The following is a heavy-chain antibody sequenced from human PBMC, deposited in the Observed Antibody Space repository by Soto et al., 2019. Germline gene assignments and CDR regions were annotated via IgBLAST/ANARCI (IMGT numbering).Heavy chain of an antibody. CDR2: IYHSGST. CDR3: AKHGYHAYFQY. V-gene: IGHV4-61*08. D-gene: IGHD5-18*01. CDR1: GGSVSSGDYY. J-gene: IGHJ1*01. Sequence: QVQLQESGPGLVKPSETLSLTCTVSGGSVSSGDYYWSWIRQPPWKGLEWIGYIYHSGSTNYNPSLKSRVTIAEDTSKNPVSLKLRYVTAADTAIYYCAKHGYHAYFQYWGQGTLVTVSS.